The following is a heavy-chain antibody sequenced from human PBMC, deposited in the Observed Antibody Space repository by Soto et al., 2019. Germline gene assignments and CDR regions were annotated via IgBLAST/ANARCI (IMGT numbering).Heavy chain of an antibody. J-gene: IGHJ6*02. Sequence: EVQLVESGGGLVQPGGSLRLSCAGSGFTVSSYSMNWVRQAPGKGLEWVSYISSDSSTIYYADSVKGRFIISRHNAKNSLYLQMNSLRAEDTAVYYCARDKDGDYSHYYGMDVWGQGTTVTVSS. D-gene: IGHD4-17*01. CDR2: ISSDSSTI. V-gene: IGHV3-48*01. CDR1: GFTVSSYS. CDR3: ARDKDGDYSHYYGMDV.